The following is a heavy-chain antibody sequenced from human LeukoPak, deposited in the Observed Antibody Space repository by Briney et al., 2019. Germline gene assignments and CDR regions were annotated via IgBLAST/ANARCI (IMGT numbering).Heavy chain of an antibody. Sequence: ASVKVSCKASGYTFTGYYMHWVRQAPGRGLEWMGMVNPNSGGTNYAQKFQGRVTMTRDTSVSTAYMELSRLRSEDTAMYYCAREIGPRQLHLWGSAFDYWGQGTLVTVSS. D-gene: IGHD5-18*01. CDR1: GYTFTGYY. CDR2: VNPNSGGT. J-gene: IGHJ4*02. CDR3: AREIGPRQLHLWGSAFDY. V-gene: IGHV1-2*02.